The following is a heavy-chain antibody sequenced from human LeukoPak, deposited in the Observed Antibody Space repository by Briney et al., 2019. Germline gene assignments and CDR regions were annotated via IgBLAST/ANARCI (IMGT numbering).Heavy chain of an antibody. CDR1: GYTLTELS. CDR2: FDPEDGET. Sequence: ASVKVSCKVSGYTLTELSMHWVRQAPGKGLEWMGGFDPEDGETIYAQKFRGRVTMTEDTSTDTAYMELSSPRSEDTAVYYCATDLGLQNDYWGQGTLVTVSS. V-gene: IGHV1-24*01. J-gene: IGHJ4*02. CDR3: ATDLGLQNDY.